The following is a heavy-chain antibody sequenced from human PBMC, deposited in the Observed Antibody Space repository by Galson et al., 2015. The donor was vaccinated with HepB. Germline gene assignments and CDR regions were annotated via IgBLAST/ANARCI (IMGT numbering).Heavy chain of an antibody. Sequence: SLRLSCAASGFTFSSYGMHWVRQAPGKGLEWVAVIWYDGSNKYYADSVKGRFTNPRDNSKNTLYLQMNSLRAEDTAVYYCARVVVGDYSNYDDYYGMDVWGQRTTFTVSS. CDR2: IWYDGSNK. V-gene: IGHV3-33*01. CDR1: GFTFSSYG. J-gene: IGHJ6*02. CDR3: ARVVVGDYSNYDDYYGMDV. D-gene: IGHD4-17*01.